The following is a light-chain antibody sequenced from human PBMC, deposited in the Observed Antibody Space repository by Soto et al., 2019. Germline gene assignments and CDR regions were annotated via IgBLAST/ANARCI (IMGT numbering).Light chain of an antibody. CDR2: EVS. V-gene: IGLV2-23*02. Sequence: QSALTQPASVSGSPGQSITLSCTGTSSDVGSYNLVSWYQQHPGKAPKLMIYEVSKRPSGVSNRFSGSKSGNTASLTISGLQAEDEADYYCCSYAGSNVVFGGGTKLTVL. J-gene: IGLJ2*01. CDR3: CSYAGSNVV. CDR1: SSDVGSYNL.